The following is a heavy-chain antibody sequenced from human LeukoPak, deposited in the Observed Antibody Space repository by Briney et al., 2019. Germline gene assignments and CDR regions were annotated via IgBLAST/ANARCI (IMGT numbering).Heavy chain of an antibody. D-gene: IGHD2-8*01. J-gene: IGHJ4*02. V-gene: IGHV1-8*01. Sequence: GASVKVSCKASGHTFTSHDINWVRQATGLGLEWLGWMSPKSGNTGYAQKFQGRVTMTRDTSISTAYMELSSLRFDDTAVYFCTREKDCADGICYVDWGQGTLVTVSS. CDR2: MSPKSGNT. CDR3: TREKDCADGICYVD. CDR1: GHTFTSHD.